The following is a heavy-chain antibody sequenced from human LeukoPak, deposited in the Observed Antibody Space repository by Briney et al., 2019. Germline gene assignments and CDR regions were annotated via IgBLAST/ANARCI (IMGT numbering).Heavy chain of an antibody. Sequence: PSDTLSLTCTVSGGSISNYYWSWIRQPPGKGLEWIGYISYSGSTNYFPSLKSRVTMSLDTSKNQLSLTLSSMTAADTAVYYCASASQWLVWGDWGQGTLLTVSS. CDR1: GGSISNYY. D-gene: IGHD6-19*01. J-gene: IGHJ1*01. CDR2: ISYSGST. CDR3: ASASQWLVWGD. V-gene: IGHV4-59*07.